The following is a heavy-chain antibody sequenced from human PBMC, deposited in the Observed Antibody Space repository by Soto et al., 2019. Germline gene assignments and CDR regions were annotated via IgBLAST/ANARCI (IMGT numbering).Heavy chain of an antibody. CDR1: GGSISSGGYY. CDR3: ARVHPWFGEAGSYYGMDV. V-gene: IGHV4-31*03. CDR2: IYYSGST. D-gene: IGHD3-10*01. J-gene: IGHJ6*02. Sequence: ASETLSLTCTVSGGSISSGGYYWSWIRQHPGKGLEWIGYIYYSGSTYYNPSLKSRVTISVDTSKNQFSLKLSSVTAADTAVYYCARVHPWFGEAGSYYGMDVWGQGTTVTVSS.